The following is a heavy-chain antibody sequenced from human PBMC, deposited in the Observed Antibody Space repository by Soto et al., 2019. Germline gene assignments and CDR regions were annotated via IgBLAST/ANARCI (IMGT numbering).Heavy chain of an antibody. V-gene: IGHV4-31*03. CDR2: IYYSGST. CDR1: GGSINSGGYY. Sequence: SETLSLTCTVSGGSINSGGYYWSWIRQHPGKGLEWIGYIYYSGSTYYNPSLKSRVTISIDTSKNQFSLKLSSVTAADTAVYYCARDKTISGIITVFDYWGQGTLVTVSS. D-gene: IGHD3-3*01. CDR3: ARDKTISGIITVFDY. J-gene: IGHJ4*02.